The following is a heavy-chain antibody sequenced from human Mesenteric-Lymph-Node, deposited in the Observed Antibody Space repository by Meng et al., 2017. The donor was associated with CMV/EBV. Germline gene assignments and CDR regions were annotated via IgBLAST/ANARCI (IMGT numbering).Heavy chain of an antibody. CDR3: ARFYGAGSYFFDP. J-gene: IGHJ5*02. D-gene: IGHD3-10*01. V-gene: IGHV3-66*02. Sequence: GESLKISCAASGFTVSSHYMSWVRQALGKGLEWVSVIYSDGRTYYADSVRGRFTISRDNSRTTLYLQMNSLRAEDTAVYYCARFYGAGSYFFDPWGQGTLVTVSS. CDR2: IYSDGRT. CDR1: GFTVSSHY.